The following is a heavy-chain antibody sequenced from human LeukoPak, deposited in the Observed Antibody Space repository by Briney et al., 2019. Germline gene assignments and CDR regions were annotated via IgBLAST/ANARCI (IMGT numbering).Heavy chain of an antibody. Sequence: SETLSLTCAVYGGSFSGYHWSWIRQPPGKGLEWIGEINHSGSTNYNPSLKSRVTISVDTSKNQFSLKLSSVTAADTAVYYCARGKYNRGYSYGNFDYWGQGTLVTVSS. V-gene: IGHV4-34*01. J-gene: IGHJ4*02. CDR1: GGSFSGYH. CDR2: INHSGST. CDR3: ARGKYNRGYSYGNFDY. D-gene: IGHD5-18*01.